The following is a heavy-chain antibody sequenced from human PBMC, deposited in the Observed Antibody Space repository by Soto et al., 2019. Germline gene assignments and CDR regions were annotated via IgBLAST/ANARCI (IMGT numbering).Heavy chain of an antibody. Sequence: QVQLVQSGAEVKKPGASVKVSCKASGYTFTSYGISWVRQAPGQGLEWMGWISAYNGNTNYAQKLQGRVTMTTDTSTSTDYMELRSLRSDDTAVYYCARDWSGYSSYYYGMDVWGQGTTVTVSS. V-gene: IGHV1-18*04. J-gene: IGHJ6*02. CDR1: GYTFTSYG. CDR3: ARDWSGYSSYYYGMDV. D-gene: IGHD3-3*01. CDR2: ISAYNGNT.